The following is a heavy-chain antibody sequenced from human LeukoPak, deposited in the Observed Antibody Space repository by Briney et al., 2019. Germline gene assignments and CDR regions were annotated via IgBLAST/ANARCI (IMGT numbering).Heavy chain of an antibody. Sequence: SETLSLTRTVSRASLSTYYWNWIRQPPGRGLEWVGYISYTGRTNYKASPKSRVTISIDTSKNQCSLKLSSVTAASTAVYYCAGSGGYSSSWSLWGQGKLVTVSS. D-gene: IGHD6-13*01. CDR2: ISYTGRT. J-gene: IGHJ1*01. CDR1: RASLSTYY. V-gene: IGHV4-59*01. CDR3: AGSGGYSSSWSL.